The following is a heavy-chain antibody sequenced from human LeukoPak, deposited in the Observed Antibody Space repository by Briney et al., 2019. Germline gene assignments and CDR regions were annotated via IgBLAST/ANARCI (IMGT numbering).Heavy chain of an antibody. V-gene: IGHV4-59*01. J-gene: IGHJ4*02. D-gene: IGHD5-24*01. CDR1: GGSISSYY. CDR3: ARGLGPGRWLQSHYFDY. Sequence: PSETLSLTCTVSGGSISSYYWSWIRQPPGKGLEWIGYIYYSGSTNYNPSLKSRVIISVDTSKNQFSLKLSSVTAADTAVYYCARGLGPGRWLQSHYFDYWGQGTLVTVSS. CDR2: IYYSGST.